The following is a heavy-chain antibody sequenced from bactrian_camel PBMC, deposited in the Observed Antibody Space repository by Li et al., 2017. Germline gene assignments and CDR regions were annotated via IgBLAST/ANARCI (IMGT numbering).Heavy chain of an antibody. J-gene: IGHJ4*01. CDR1: GFTATNYY. Sequence: HVQLVESGGGLVQPGGSLRLSCAASGFTATNYYMHWVRQVPGKGLEWVSQIKSDGSATYYAGSVKGRFTISRDNAENTLYLQMNSLKTEDSAVYYCATTASGGSWLIPSDYWGQGTQVTVS. CDR2: IKSDGSAT. V-gene: IGHV3S6*01. CDR3: ATTASGGSWLIPSDY. D-gene: IGHD6*01.